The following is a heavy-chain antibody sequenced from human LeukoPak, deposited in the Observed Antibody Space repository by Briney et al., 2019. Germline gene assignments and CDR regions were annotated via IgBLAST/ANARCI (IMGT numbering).Heavy chain of an antibody. CDR2: INPNSGGT. V-gene: IGHV1-2*02. D-gene: IGHD5-18*01. J-gene: IGHJ5*02. Sequence: ASVTVSCKASGYTFTGYYMHWVRQAPGQGLEWMGWINPNSGGTNYAQKFQGRVTMTRDTSISTAYMELSRLRSDDTAVYYCARDFRAAMVSDWFDPWGQGTLVTVSS. CDR3: ARDFRAAMVSDWFDP. CDR1: GYTFTGYY.